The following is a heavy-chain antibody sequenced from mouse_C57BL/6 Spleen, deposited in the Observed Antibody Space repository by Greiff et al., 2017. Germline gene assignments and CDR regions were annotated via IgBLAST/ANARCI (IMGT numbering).Heavy chain of an antibody. D-gene: IGHD3-2*02. CDR1: GFTFSDYG. CDR3: ARTGTEKARLAY. J-gene: IGHJ3*01. CDR2: ISSGSSTI. Sequence: EVQVEESGGGLVKPGGSLKLSCAASGFTFSDYGMHWVRQAPEKGLEWVAYISSGSSTIYYADTVKGRFTITRDNAKNTLFLQMTSLRSEDTAMYYCARTGTEKARLAYWGQGTLVTVSA. V-gene: IGHV5-17*01.